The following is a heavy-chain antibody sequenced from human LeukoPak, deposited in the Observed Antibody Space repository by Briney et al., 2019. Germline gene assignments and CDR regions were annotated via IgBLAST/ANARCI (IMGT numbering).Heavy chain of an antibody. CDR3: ASLRHCSSTNCYTFEY. Sequence: GESLKISCKGSGYSFTTYWIGWVRQMPGKGLEWMGIIYPGDSDTRYSPSFEGQVIISADKSISTAFLQWSSLKASDTAMYYCASLRHCSSTNCYTFEYWGQGTLVTVSS. V-gene: IGHV5-51*01. J-gene: IGHJ4*02. CDR1: GYSFTTYW. CDR2: IYPGDSDT. D-gene: IGHD2-2*02.